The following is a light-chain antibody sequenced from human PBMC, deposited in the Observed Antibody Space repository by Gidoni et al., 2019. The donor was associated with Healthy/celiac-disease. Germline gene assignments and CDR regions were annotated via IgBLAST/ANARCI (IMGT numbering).Light chain of an antibody. CDR2: GAS. J-gene: IGKJ1*01. CDR3: QQYGSSPGT. Sequence: IVLTQSPGTLSLSPGERATLSCRASQSVSSSYLAWYQQKPGQAPRLLIYGASSRATGLPDRFSGSGSGTDFTLTISRLEPEDFAVYYCQQYGSSPGTFGQGTKVEIK. CDR1: QSVSSSY. V-gene: IGKV3-20*01.